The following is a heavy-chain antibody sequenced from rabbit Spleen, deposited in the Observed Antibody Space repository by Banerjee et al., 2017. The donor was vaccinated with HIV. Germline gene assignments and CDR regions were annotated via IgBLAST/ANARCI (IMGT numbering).Heavy chain of an antibody. J-gene: IGHJ3*01. CDR3: VRCPYYTYVYADYPYAYTQLEL. CDR1: GFTLSSYY. CDR2: IDPVFGIT. V-gene: IGHV1S7*01. Sequence: HLKESGGGLVQPGGSLKLSCTASGFTLSSYYMNWVRQAPGKGLEWIGYIDPVFGITYYANWVNGRFSISRENAQNTLYLRLNSLTAADTATYFCVRCPYYTYVYADYPYAYTQLELGGQGTLVTVS. D-gene: IGHD6-1*01.